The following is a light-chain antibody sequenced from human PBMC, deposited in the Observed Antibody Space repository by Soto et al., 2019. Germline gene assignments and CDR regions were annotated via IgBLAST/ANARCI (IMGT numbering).Light chain of an antibody. CDR2: DAS. J-gene: IGKJ5*01. Sequence: EIVLTQSPATLSLSPGERATLSCRASQSVSSYLAWYQQKPGQAPRLLIYDASNRATGIPARFSGSGSGTDFTLNITSLEPEDFAVYYCHHHSSSITFGQGTRLEIK. V-gene: IGKV3-11*01. CDR3: HHHSSSIT. CDR1: QSVSSY.